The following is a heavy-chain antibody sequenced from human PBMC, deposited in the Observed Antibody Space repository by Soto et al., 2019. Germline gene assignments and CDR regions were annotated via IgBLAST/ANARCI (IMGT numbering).Heavy chain of an antibody. J-gene: IGHJ4*02. CDR1: GFTFSGSA. Sequence: EVQLVESGGGLVQSGGSLKLSCVASGFTFSGSAMHWVRQASGKGLEWVGRIRSIADSYATAYAASLIGRFTISRVDSKITAYMQMNSLKAADTAVYYGARLVEWESGDNFYYWGQGALVTVSS. D-gene: IGHD1-26*01. V-gene: IGHV3-73*02. CDR2: IRSIADSYAT. CDR3: ARLVEWESGDNFYY.